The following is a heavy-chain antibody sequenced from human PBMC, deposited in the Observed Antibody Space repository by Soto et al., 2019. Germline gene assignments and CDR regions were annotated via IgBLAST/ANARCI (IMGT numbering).Heavy chain of an antibody. D-gene: IGHD3-10*01. CDR1: GGSISSYY. J-gene: IGHJ4*02. V-gene: IGHV4-59*01. CDR3: ARSESGDYFDY. CDR2: IYYSGST. Sequence: SETLSLPCTVSGGSISSYYWSWIRQPPGKGLEWIGYIYYSGSTNYNPSLKSRVTISVDTSKNQFSLKLSSVTAADTAVYYCARSESGDYFDYWGQGTLVTVSS.